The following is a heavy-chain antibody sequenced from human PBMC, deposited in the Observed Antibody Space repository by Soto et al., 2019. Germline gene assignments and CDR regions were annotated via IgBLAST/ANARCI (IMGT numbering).Heavy chain of an antibody. J-gene: IGHJ6*02. Sequence: SETLSLTCTVSGGSVSSGSYYWSWIRQPPGKGLEWIGYIYYSGSTNYNPSLKSRVTISVDTSKNQFSLKLSSVTAADTAVYYCAKTGWNYDYHGMDVWGQGTTVTVSS. V-gene: IGHV4-61*01. D-gene: IGHD6-19*01. CDR2: IYYSGST. CDR1: GGSVSSGSYY. CDR3: AKTGWNYDYHGMDV.